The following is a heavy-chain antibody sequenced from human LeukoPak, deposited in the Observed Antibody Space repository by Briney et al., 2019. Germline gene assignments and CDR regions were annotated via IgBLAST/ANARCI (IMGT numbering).Heavy chain of an antibody. Sequence: ASVKVSCKASGYTFTSYYMHWVRQAPGQGLEWMGIINPSGGSTGYAQKFQGRVTMTKDTSTSTAYMELRSLRSDDTAVYYCARDVERYSSSSGGFDIWGQGTMVTVSS. CDR1: GYTFTSYY. CDR3: ARDVERYSSSSGGFDI. J-gene: IGHJ3*02. CDR2: INPSGGST. V-gene: IGHV1-46*01. D-gene: IGHD6-13*01.